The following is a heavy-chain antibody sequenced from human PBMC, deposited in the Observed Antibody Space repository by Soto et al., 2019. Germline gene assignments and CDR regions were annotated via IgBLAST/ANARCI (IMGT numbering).Heavy chain of an antibody. Sequence: SVKVSCKSSVYTLTCYYMHLVRQAPGQGLEWMGWINPNSGGTNYAQKFQGWVTMTSDTSISTAYMELSRLRSDDTAVYYCARAHRGYSGYGTTNWFAPWGQGTLVIVSS. CDR1: VYTLTCYY. D-gene: IGHD5-12*01. CDR3: ARAHRGYSGYGTTNWFAP. J-gene: IGHJ5*02. CDR2: INPNSGGT. V-gene: IGHV1-2*04.